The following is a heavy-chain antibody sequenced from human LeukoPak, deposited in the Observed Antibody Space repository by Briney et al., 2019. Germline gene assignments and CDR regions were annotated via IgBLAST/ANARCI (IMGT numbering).Heavy chain of an antibody. CDR3: ARDPPAVAAATYG. D-gene: IGHD2-2*01. CDR1: GVTVGNNY. V-gene: IGHV3-66*01. Sequence: GGSLRLSCAASGVTVGNNYMIWVRQAPGKGLEWVSHIYSGGATNYADSVKGRFTISRDSSKNTLFLQMNSLRVEDTAVYYCARDPPAVAAATYGWGQGTLVTVSS. CDR2: IYSGGAT. J-gene: IGHJ4*02.